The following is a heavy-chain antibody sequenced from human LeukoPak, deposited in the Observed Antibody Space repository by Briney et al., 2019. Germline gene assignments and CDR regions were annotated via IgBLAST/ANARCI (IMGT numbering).Heavy chain of an antibody. J-gene: IGHJ4*02. CDR1: GFTFSSYG. CDR2: ISFDGSSK. V-gene: IGHV3-30*03. Sequence: GGSLRLSCAASGFTFSSYGMHWVRQAPGKGLEWVAVISFDGSSKYYADSVKGRFTISRDNSKNTLYLQMNSLRAEDTAVYYCAGLVLDYWGQGTLVTVSS. CDR3: AGLVLDY. D-gene: IGHD6-19*01.